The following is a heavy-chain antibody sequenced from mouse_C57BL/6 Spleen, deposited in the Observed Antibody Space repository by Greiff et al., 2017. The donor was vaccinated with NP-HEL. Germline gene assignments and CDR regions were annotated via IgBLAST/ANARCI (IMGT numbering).Heavy chain of an antibody. D-gene: IGHD4-1*01. J-gene: IGHJ1*03. CDR1: GYTFTSYW. V-gene: IGHV1-59*01. Sequence: QVQLKQPGAELVRPGTSVKLSCKASGYTFTSYWMHWVKQRPGQGLEWIGVIDPSDSYTNYNQKFKGKATLTVDTSSSTAYMQLSSLTSEDSAVYYCARTRTGTGGYFDVWGTGTTVTVSS. CDR3: ARTRTGTGGYFDV. CDR2: IDPSDSYT.